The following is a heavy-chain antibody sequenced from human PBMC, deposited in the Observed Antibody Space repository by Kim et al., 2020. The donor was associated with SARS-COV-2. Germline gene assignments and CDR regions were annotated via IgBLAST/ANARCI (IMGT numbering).Heavy chain of an antibody. V-gene: IGHV1-18*01. CDR3: ARWSMSGSLAFDY. Sequence: YAQKLKGRVTRTTDTSTSTAYMELRSLRSEDTAVYYCARWSMSGSLAFDYWGQGTLVTVSS. D-gene: IGHD1-26*01. J-gene: IGHJ4*02.